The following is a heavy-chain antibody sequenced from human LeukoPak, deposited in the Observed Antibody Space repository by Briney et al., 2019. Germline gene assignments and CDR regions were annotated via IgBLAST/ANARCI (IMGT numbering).Heavy chain of an antibody. CDR2: FDPEDGET. CDR3: AADRFSIFGVVITPKNYYGMDV. V-gene: IGHV1-24*01. D-gene: IGHD3-3*01. CDR1: GYTFTNYG. J-gene: IGHJ6*02. Sequence: ASVKVSCKASGYTFTNYGISWVRQAPGKGLEWMGGFDPEDGETIYAQKFQGRVIMSEDTSTDTAYMELSSLRSEDAAVYYCAADRFSIFGVVITPKNYYGMDVWGQGTTVTVSS.